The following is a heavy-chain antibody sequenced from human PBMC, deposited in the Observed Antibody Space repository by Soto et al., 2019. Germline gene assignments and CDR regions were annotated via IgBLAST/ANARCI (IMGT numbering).Heavy chain of an antibody. V-gene: IGHV1-69*12. CDR1: GGTFSSYA. CDR3: ASXYSSGWYGRFDY. Sequence: QVQLVQSGAEVMKPGSSVKVSCTASGGTFSSYAISWVRQAPGQGLEWMGGIIPIFGTAAYGQKIQARVTITADDSTRTGYMELSSLSFXXXXVXXXASXYSSGWYGRFDYGGQGTLVTVSS. D-gene: IGHD6-13*01. CDR2: IIPIFGTA. J-gene: IGHJ4*02.